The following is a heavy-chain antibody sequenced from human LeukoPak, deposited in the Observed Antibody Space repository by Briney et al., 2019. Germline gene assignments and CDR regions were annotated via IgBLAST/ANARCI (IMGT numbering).Heavy chain of an antibody. CDR3: ARDFRAVAESYYYYYMDV. D-gene: IGHD6-19*01. J-gene: IGHJ6*03. V-gene: IGHV3-21*01. CDR2: ISSRSSYI. CDR1: GFTFSTYS. Sequence: GGSLRLSCAASGFTFSTYSMNWVRQAPGKGLEWVSSISSRSSYIYYADSVKGRFTISRDNAKNSLSLQMNSLTAEDTAVYYCARDFRAVAESYYYYYMDVWGKGTTVTVSS.